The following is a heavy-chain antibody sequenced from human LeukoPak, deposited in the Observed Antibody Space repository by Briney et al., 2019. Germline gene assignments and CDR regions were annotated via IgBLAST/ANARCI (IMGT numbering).Heavy chain of an antibody. D-gene: IGHD3-3*01. Sequence: PGGSLRLSCAASGFTFSSYAMHWVRQAPGKGLEWVAVISYDGSNKYYADSVKGRFTISRDNAKNSLYLQMNSLRAEDTAVYYCARDMDYDFWSGYYPHPPFDYWGQGTLVTVSS. CDR3: ARDMDYDFWSGYYPHPPFDY. J-gene: IGHJ4*02. CDR1: GFTFSSYA. V-gene: IGHV3-30-3*01. CDR2: ISYDGSNK.